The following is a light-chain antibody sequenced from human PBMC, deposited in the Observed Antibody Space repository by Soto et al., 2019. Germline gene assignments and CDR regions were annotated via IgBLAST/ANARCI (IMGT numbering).Light chain of an antibody. CDR3: QQRSSWPSYT. Sequence: EIVLTQSPATLSLSPGERATLSCRASQSVSSYLAWYQQKTGQAPRLLIYDASNRATGIPARFSGSGSGTDFTLTISSLEPEDFVVYYCQQRSSWPSYTFGQGTMLEIK. CDR2: DAS. V-gene: IGKV3-11*01. CDR1: QSVSSY. J-gene: IGKJ2*01.